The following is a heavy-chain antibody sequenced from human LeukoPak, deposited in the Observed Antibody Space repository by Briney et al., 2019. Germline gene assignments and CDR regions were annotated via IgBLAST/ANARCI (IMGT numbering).Heavy chain of an antibody. CDR1: GFTFSSYE. CDR3: ARDLWFGEFYNWFDP. J-gene: IGHJ5*02. Sequence: GGSLRLSCAASGFTFSSYEMNWVRQAPGKGLEWVSYISSSGGSTIYYADSVKGRFTISRDNAKNSLYLQMNSLRAEDTAVYYCARDLWFGEFYNWFDPWGQGTLVTVSS. V-gene: IGHV3-48*03. CDR2: ISSSGGSTI. D-gene: IGHD3-10*01.